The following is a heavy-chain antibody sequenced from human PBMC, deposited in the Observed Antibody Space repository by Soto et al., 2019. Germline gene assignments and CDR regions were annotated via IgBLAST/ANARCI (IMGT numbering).Heavy chain of an antibody. CDR2: VYGSDDK. V-gene: IGHV2-5*04. CDR1: GFSLTTSAVA. D-gene: IGHD1-1*01. J-gene: IGHJ4*02. Sequence: QITLQESGPTLVKPTQTLTLTCTFSGFSLTTSAVAVGWIRQPPGKALEWLAIVYGSDDKFYSPSLKSRLTIIKDNSKNQVVLTLTDMDPVDTGTYSCVRRNDPYYFDYWGQGILVTVSS. CDR3: VRRNDPYYFDY.